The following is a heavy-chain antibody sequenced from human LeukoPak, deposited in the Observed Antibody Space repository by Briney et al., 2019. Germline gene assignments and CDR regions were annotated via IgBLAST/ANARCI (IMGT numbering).Heavy chain of an antibody. CDR3: AIPYSGYDLVFDY. J-gene: IGHJ4*02. CDR2: ISSSGSTI. V-gene: IGHV3-11*04. D-gene: IGHD5-12*01. CDR1: GFTFSDYY. Sequence: GGSLRLSCAASGFTFSDYYMSWIRQAPGKGLEWVAYISSSGSTIYYADSVKGRFTISRDNAKNSLYLQMNSLRAEDTAVYYCAIPYSGYDLVFDYWGQGTLVTVSS.